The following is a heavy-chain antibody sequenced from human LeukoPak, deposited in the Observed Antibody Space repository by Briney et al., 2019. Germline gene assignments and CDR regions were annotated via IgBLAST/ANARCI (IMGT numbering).Heavy chain of an antibody. V-gene: IGHV4-39*07. D-gene: IGHD1-26*01. CDR1: GGSIGSTNYY. Sequence: SETLSLTCSVSGGSIGSTNYYWGWIRQSPGKGLEWIGTFSYSGNIFYNPAVMSRVSISGDTSKNQFSLKMNFVTAADTAVYYCATTTIRLGYWGQGTLVTVSS. CDR2: FSYSGNI. J-gene: IGHJ4*02. CDR3: ATTTIRLGY.